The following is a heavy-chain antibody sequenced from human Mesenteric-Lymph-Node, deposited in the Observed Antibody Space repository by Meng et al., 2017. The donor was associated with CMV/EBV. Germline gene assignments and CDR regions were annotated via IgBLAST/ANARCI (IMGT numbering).Heavy chain of an antibody. Sequence: GGSLRLSCAASGFTFGNDWMHWVPQAPGKGLVWVSRINSDGSHTHYADSVKGRFTISRDNAKNTLYLQVNSLRAEDTAVYYCSREAAAGSFDPWGQGTLVTVSS. CDR3: SREAAAGSFDP. D-gene: IGHD6-13*01. V-gene: IGHV3-74*01. J-gene: IGHJ5*02. CDR1: GFTFGNDW. CDR2: INSDGSHT.